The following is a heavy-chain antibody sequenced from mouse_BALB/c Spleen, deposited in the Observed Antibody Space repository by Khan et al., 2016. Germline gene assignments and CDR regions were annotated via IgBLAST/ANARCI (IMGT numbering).Heavy chain of an antibody. D-gene: IGHD1-2*01. CDR3: ERSLRRRNYFDY. Sequence: VQLKQSGPEVVKPGASVKMSCKASGYTFTSYVMHWVKQKTGQGLEWIGYINPYNDGTKYNEKFKGKATLTSDKSSRTVYMELSSLTSEDSAVYYCERSLRRRNYFDYWGPGTTLTVSS. CDR1: GYTFTSYV. V-gene: IGHV1S136*01. J-gene: IGHJ2*01. CDR2: INPYNDGT.